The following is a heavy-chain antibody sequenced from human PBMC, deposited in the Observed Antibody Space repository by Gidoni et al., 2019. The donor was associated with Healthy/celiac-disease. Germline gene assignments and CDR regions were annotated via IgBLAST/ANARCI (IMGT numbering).Heavy chain of an antibody. V-gene: IGHV3-49*03. CDR3: TPLYYDFWSGCHPY. CDR2: IRSKAYGGTT. D-gene: IGHD3-3*01. J-gene: IGHJ4*02. CDR1: GFTFGDYA. Sequence: EVQLVESGGGLVQPGRSLRLSCTASGFTFGDYAMSWFRQAPGKGLEWVGFIRSKAYGGTTEYAASVKGRFTISRDDSKSIAYLQMNSLKTEDTAVYYCTPLYYDFWSGCHPYWGQGTLVTVSS.